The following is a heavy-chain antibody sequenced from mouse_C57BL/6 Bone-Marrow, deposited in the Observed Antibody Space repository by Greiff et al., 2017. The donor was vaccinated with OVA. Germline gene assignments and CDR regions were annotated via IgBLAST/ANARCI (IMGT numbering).Heavy chain of an antibody. CDR2: FTMYSDAT. CDR1: YFAFMASA. J-gene: IGHJ4*01. Sequence: LKESGAELVRPGSSVKLSCKDSYFAFMASAMHWVKQRPGHGLEWIGSFTMYSDATEYSENFKGKATLTANTSSSTAYMELSSLTSEDSAVYYCARSTRGYYYAMDYWGQGTSVTVSS. V-gene: IGHV1-49*01. CDR3: ARSTRGYYYAMDY.